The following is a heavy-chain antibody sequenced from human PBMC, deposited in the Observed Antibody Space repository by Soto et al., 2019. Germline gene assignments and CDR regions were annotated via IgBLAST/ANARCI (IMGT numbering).Heavy chain of an antibody. J-gene: IGHJ4*02. D-gene: IGHD2-2*01. CDR3: ARGTMSCTSRSCPYFIDH. V-gene: IGHV1-8*01. CDR1: GYTFTNYD. Sequence: ASVKVSCKASGYTFTNYDINWVRQATGQGLEWMGWMNPNSGNTGYAQKLQGRVTMTRNTSMSTASMELSSLRSEDTAVYYCARGTMSCTSRSCPYFIDHWAQGTLVTVSS. CDR2: MNPNSGNT.